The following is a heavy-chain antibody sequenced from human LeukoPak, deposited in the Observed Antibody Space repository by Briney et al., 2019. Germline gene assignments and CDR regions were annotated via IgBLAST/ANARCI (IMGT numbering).Heavy chain of an antibody. Sequence: GGSLRLSCAASGFTFSSYTMSWVRQAPGKGLEWVSAISGSGGRTYYAASVKGRFTISRDNSKNTLYLQMNSLRAEDTAVYYCAPGGPGYYFDYWGQGTLVTVSS. D-gene: IGHD3-10*01. V-gene: IGHV3-23*01. CDR1: GFTFSSYT. CDR3: APGGPGYYFDY. J-gene: IGHJ4*02. CDR2: ISGSGGRT.